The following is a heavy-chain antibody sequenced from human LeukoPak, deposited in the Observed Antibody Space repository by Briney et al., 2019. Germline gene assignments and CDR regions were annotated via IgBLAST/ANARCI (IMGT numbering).Heavy chain of an antibody. J-gene: IGHJ6*02. V-gene: IGHV1-8*01. CDR2: MNPNSGNT. CDR1: GYTFRSFD. CDR3: ARAPSPASYAMDV. Sequence: ASVKVSCKASGYTFRSFDVNWVRQATGQGLEWMGWMNPNSGNTGYAQEFQGRVTMTRNTSINTAYMEVSGLTSEDTAVYYCARAPSPASYAMDVWGRGTTVTVSS.